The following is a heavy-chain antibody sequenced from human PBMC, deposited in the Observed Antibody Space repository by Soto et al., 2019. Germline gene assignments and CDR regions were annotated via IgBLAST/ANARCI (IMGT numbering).Heavy chain of an antibody. CDR2: IYYSGST. J-gene: IGHJ2*01. CDR1: GGSISSGGYY. CDR3: PGDSGGSCGHIDL. D-gene: IGHD2-15*01. Sequence: QVQLQESGPGLVKPSQTLSLTCTVSGGSISSGGYYWSWIRQHPGKGVEWMGYIYYSGSTYYNPSLMIRVTITVHTSKIQYSLNLSSVTAAATAVYYCPGDSGGSCGHIDLRGRGTLVTVSS. V-gene: IGHV4-31*03.